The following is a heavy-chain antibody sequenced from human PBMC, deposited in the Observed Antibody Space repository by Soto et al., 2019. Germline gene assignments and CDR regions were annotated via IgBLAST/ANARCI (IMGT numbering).Heavy chain of an antibody. CDR3: ARGRPFDY. CDR2: IYHIVT. Sequence: QLQLQESGSGLVKPSQTLSLTCAVSGGSISSGGDSWSRIRQPTGKGLEWIGYIYHIVTYYNPSLKSRVTISVDRSKNQFSLKLSSVTAADTAVYCCARGRPFDYWGQGTLVTVSS. V-gene: IGHV4-30-2*01. CDR1: GGSISSGGDS. J-gene: IGHJ4*02.